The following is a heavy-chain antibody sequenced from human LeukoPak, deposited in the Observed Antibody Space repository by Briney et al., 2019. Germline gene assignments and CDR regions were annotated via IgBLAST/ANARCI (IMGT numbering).Heavy chain of an antibody. V-gene: IGHV3-23*01. Sequence: GGSLRLSCAASGFTFSSYAMSWFRQAPGKGLEWVSAISGSGGSTYYADSVKGRFTISRDNSKNTLYLLMNSLRAEDTAVYYCAKSVVAATYFDYWGQGTLVTVSS. D-gene: IGHD2-15*01. CDR1: GFTFSSYA. CDR2: ISGSGGST. J-gene: IGHJ4*02. CDR3: AKSVVAATYFDY.